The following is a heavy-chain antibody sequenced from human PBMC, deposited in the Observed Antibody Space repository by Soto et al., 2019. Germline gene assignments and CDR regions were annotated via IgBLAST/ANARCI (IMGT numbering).Heavy chain of an antibody. Sequence: PGESLKISCKGSGYRFTSYWIGWVRQMPGKGLEWMGIIYLGDSNTRYSPSFQGQVTISADKSISTAYLQWSSLKASDTAIYYCARQEYCSSTSCYTVDSWGQGTLVTVLL. D-gene: IGHD2-2*02. CDR2: IYLGDSNT. CDR1: GYRFTSYW. V-gene: IGHV5-51*01. CDR3: ARQEYCSSTSCYTVDS. J-gene: IGHJ4*02.